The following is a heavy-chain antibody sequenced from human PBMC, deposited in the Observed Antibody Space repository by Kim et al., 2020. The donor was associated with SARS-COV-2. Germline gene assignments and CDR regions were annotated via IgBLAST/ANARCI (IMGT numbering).Heavy chain of an antibody. Sequence: GGSLRLSCAASGFTFSSYWMSWVRQAPGKGLEWVANIKQDGSEKYYVDSVKGRFTISRDNAKNSLYLQMNSLRAEDTAVYYCARENGIQLWYSSYYYYGMDVWGQGTTVTVSS. V-gene: IGHV3-7*01. CDR1: GFTFSSYW. D-gene: IGHD5-18*01. CDR2: IKQDGSEK. CDR3: ARENGIQLWYSSYYYYGMDV. J-gene: IGHJ6*02.